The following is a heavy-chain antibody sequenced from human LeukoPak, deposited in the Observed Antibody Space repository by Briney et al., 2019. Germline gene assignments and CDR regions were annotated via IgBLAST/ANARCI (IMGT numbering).Heavy chain of an antibody. D-gene: IGHD2-2*01. CDR2: INPSDGGA. CDR1: GYTFTTHY. V-gene: IGHV1-46*01. CDR3: ARDNGVRSWGSCPDY. Sequence: ASVKVSCKASGYTFTTHYIHWVRQAPGQGLEWMGIINPSDGGASYAQKFQGRLTMTRDTSTSTVYMELSSLRSEDTAVYYCARDNGVRSWGSCPDYWGQGTLVTVSS. J-gene: IGHJ4*02.